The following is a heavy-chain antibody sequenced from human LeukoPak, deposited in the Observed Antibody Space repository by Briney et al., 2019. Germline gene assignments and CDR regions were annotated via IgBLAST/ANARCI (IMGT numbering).Heavy chain of an antibody. CDR1: GGSIITYY. D-gene: IGHD4-17*01. CDR3: ARVMKYDSGDYLLFDY. CDR2: IYYSGKI. V-gene: IGHV4-59*01. Sequence: SETLSLTSTVSGGSIITYYWSWIRQAPGKGREWTGYIYYSGKINYNPSLKRRVTMSLDTSENQFSLKLSSVTAADTAVYYCARVMKYDSGDYLLFDYWGQGTLVTVSS. J-gene: IGHJ4*02.